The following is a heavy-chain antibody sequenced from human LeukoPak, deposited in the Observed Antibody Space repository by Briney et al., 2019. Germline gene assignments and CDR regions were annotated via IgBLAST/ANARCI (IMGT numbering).Heavy chain of an antibody. Sequence: GGSLRLSCAASGFTFSNYDIYWVRQAPGKGLEWVAFIRYDESDKYYPDSVKGRFTISGDNSKNTLYLQMHSLRAEDTAVYYCARKSYSSSWTHFDFWGQGTLVTVSS. V-gene: IGHV3-30*02. J-gene: IGHJ4*02. CDR2: IRYDESDK. D-gene: IGHD6-13*01. CDR3: ARKSYSSSWTHFDF. CDR1: GFTFSNYD.